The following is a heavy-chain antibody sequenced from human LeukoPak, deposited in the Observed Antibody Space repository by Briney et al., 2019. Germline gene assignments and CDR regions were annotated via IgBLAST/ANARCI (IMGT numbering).Heavy chain of an antibody. CDR2: IYSGGST. J-gene: IGHJ4*02. CDR1: GFTVSSNY. Sequence: PGGSLRLSCAASGFTVSSNYMSWVRQAPGKGLEWVSVIYSGGSTYYADSVKGRFTIPRDNSKNTLYLQMNSLRAEDTAVYYCARVVGATIIDYWGQGTLVTVSS. V-gene: IGHV3-66*01. D-gene: IGHD1-26*01. CDR3: ARVVGATIIDY.